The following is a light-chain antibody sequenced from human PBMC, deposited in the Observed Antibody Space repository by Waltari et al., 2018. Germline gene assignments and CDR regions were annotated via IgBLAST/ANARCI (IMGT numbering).Light chain of an antibody. CDR3: QNHERLPAT. CDR2: AAS. J-gene: IGKJ1*01. V-gene: IGKV3-20*01. Sequence: EIVLTQSPGTLSLSPGERAPLPCRASQSIGRYLVWYQQKPGQAPRLIIYAASSRATGIPDRFSGSGSGTDFSLTISRLEPEDFAVYYCQNHERLPATFGQGTKVEIK. CDR1: QSIGRY.